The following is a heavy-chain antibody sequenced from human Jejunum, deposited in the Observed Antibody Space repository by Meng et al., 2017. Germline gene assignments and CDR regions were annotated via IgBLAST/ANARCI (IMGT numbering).Heavy chain of an antibody. V-gene: IGHV3-52*01. Sequence: GESLKISCAASGSTFSNSWMHWVCQAPEKGLEWVADIKCDGSEKYYVDSGKGRLTISRDNAKNSLYLQVSNLRVEDLTVYYCKSPPIAAAGRFDFWGQGTLVTVSS. D-gene: IGHD6-13*01. CDR2: IKCDGSEK. J-gene: IGHJ4*02. CDR3: KSPPIAAAGRFDF. CDR1: GSTFSNSW.